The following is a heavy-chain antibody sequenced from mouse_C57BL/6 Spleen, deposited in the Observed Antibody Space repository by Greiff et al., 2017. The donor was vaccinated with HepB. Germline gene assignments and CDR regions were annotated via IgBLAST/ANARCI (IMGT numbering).Heavy chain of an antibody. CDR3: ANSNRGAMDY. V-gene: IGHV3-6*01. D-gene: IGHD2-5*01. CDR2: ISYDGSN. CDR1: GYSITSGYY. J-gene: IGHJ4*01. Sequence: EVKLQESGPGLVKPSQSLSLTCSVTGYSITSGYYWNWIRQFPGNKLEWMGYISYDGSNNYNPSLKNRISITRDTSKNQFFLKLNSVTTEDTATYYCANSNRGAMDYWGQGTSVTVSS.